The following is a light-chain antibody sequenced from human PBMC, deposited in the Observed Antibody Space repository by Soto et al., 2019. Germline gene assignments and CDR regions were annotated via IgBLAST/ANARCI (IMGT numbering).Light chain of an antibody. J-gene: IGKJ1*01. CDR1: QSVSSSY. Sequence: EIVLTQSPGTLSLSPGERATLSCRASQSVSSSYLAWYQQKPGQAPRLLIYGASSRATGITDRFSGSGSGTDFALTISRLEPEDFAVYYCQQYGSSPWTFDQGTKVEIK. CDR2: GAS. CDR3: QQYGSSPWT. V-gene: IGKV3-20*01.